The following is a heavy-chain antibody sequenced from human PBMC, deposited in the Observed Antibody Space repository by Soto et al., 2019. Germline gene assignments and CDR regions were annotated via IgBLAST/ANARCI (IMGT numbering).Heavy chain of an antibody. CDR1: GFTYSSYA. CDR2: ISYDGSNK. J-gene: IGHJ4*02. Sequence: QVQLVESGGGVVQPGRSLRLSCAASGFTYSSYAMHWVRQAPGKGLEWVAVISYDGSNKYFADSVKGRFTISRDNSKNTLYLQMNSLRAEDTAVYYCVRAFHGDNLDYWGQGTLVTVSS. V-gene: IGHV3-30-3*01. CDR3: VRAFHGDNLDY. D-gene: IGHD4-17*01.